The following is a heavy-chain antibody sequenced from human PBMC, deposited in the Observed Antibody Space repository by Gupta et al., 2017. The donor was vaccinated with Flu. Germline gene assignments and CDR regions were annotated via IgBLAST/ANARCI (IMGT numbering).Heavy chain of an antibody. V-gene: IGHV4-39*02. D-gene: IGHD6-19*01. J-gene: IGHJ5*02. CDR3: ARERSAWPNWLDP. CDR2: IYNSGGT. Sequence: IRQTPGKGREWIGSIYNSGGTYYNPSLQSRVTISLDTSENQFSLKLYSVTAADTAVYYCARERSAWPNWLDPWGQGTLVTVSS.